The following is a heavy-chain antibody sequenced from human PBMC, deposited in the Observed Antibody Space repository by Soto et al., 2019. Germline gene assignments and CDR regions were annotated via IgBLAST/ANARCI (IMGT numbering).Heavy chain of an antibody. CDR1: GFTFSSNG. D-gene: IGHD6-13*01. Sequence: GGSLRLSCAASGFTFSSNGMHWVRQATGKRLEWVAVISYDGSNKYYADSVKGRFTISRDNSKNTLYLQMNSLRAEDTAVYYCAKSRECIAAPKHFDNWGQGNLVTASS. CDR3: AKSRECIAAPKHFDN. CDR2: ISYDGSNK. V-gene: IGHV3-30*18. J-gene: IGHJ4*02.